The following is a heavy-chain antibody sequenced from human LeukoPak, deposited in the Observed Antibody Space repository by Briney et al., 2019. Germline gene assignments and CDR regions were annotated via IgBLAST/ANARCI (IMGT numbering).Heavy chain of an antibody. CDR3: AKDPGIAVAGTLDY. D-gene: IGHD6-19*01. CDR1: GFSLSDLD. J-gene: IGHJ4*02. V-gene: IGHV3-30*04. CDR2: ISFDGKEK. Sequence: GGSLRLSCAASGFSLSDLDMHWVRQAPGKGLEWVAVISFDGKEKFYADPVNGRFTISRDRSKNTLYLQMNSLRAEDTAVYYCAKDPGIAVAGTLDYWGQGTLVTVSS.